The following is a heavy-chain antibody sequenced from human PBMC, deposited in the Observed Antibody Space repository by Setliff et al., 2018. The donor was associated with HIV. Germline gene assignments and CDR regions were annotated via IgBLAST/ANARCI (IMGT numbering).Heavy chain of an antibody. Sequence: GGSLRLSCIASAFSFNNYYMTWVRQAPGKGLEWVANINSDGTEKNYADSVRGRFTISRDNSKNSVYLQMNGLRVEDTAVYYCARLRINDCWGQGTPVTVSS. V-gene: IGHV3-7*01. J-gene: IGHJ4*02. CDR1: AFSFNNYY. CDR3: ARLRINDC. CDR2: INSDGTEK.